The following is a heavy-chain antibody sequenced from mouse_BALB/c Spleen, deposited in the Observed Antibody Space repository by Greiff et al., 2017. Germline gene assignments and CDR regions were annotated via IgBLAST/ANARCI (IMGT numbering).Heavy chain of an antibody. J-gene: IGHJ3*01. V-gene: IGHV2-9*02. CDR3: AREGYYGSSYGAY. D-gene: IGHD1-1*01. CDR1: GFSLTSYG. Sequence: VMVVESGPGLVAPSQSLSITCTVSGFSLTSYGVHWVRQPPGKGLEWLGVIWDGGSTNYNSALMSRLSISKDNSKSQVFLKMNSRQTDDTAMYYCAREGYYGSSYGAYWGQGTLVTVSA. CDR2: IWDGGST.